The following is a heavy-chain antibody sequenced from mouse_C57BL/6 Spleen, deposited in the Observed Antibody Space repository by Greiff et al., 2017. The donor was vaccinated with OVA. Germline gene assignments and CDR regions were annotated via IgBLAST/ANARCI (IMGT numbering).Heavy chain of an antibody. CDR1: GYSFTSYY. CDR2: IYPGSGNT. J-gene: IGHJ3*01. Sequence: QVQLKQSGPELVKPGASVKISCKASGYSFTSYYIHWVKQRPGQGLEWIGWIYPGSGNTKYNEKFKGKATLTADTSSSTAYMQLSSLTSEDSAVYYCARFGYYGNSFAYWGQGTLVTVSA. V-gene: IGHV1-66*01. D-gene: IGHD2-1*01. CDR3: ARFGYYGNSFAY.